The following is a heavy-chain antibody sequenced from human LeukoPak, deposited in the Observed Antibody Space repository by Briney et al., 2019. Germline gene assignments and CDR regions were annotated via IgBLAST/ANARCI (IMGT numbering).Heavy chain of an antibody. CDR3: ARANYNCSSTSCPDYYYYYMDV. CDR2: ISYDGSNK. CDR1: GFTFSSYA. D-gene: IGHD2-2*01. V-gene: IGHV3-30-3*01. Sequence: PGRSLRLSCAASGFTFSSYAMHWVRQAPGKGLEWVAVISYDGSNKYYADSVKGRFTISRDNSKNTLYLQMNSLRAEDTAVYYCARANYNCSSTSCPDYYYYYMDVWGKGTTVTVSS. J-gene: IGHJ6*03.